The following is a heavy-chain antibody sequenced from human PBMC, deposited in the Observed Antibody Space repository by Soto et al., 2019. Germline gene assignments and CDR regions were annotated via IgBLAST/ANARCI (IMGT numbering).Heavy chain of an antibody. D-gene: IGHD2-21*01. J-gene: IGHJ4*02. CDR1: GFTFSSYA. CDR2: ISVTGDT. Sequence: ALRLACAASGFTFSSYAMNWVRQVPGKGPEWVSHISVTGDTYYADSVKGRFTISRDNSKNTLFLQMNSLRAEDTAVYFCAKSLSMATSFDYWGQGTPVTVSS. CDR3: AKSLSMATSFDY. V-gene: IGHV3-23*01.